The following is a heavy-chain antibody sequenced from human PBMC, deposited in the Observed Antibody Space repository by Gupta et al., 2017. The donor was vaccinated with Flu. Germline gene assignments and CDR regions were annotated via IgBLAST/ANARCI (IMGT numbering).Heavy chain of an antibody. J-gene: IGHJ3*02. CDR1: GGSFNSYP. D-gene: IGHD2-15*01. CDR2: ITPGLGTA. V-gene: IGHV1-69*01. CDR3: ATRGGDSRVVVAALDDAFEI. Sequence: QLQLVQSGAEVRKPGSSVRVSCKASGGSFNSYPLTWVRQAPGQGLEWMGGITPGLGTAKSAVKFQGRVSFTADDSTGTDFMELRSLTSDDTAVYYCATRGGDSRVVVAALDDAFEIWGQGTEVTVSS.